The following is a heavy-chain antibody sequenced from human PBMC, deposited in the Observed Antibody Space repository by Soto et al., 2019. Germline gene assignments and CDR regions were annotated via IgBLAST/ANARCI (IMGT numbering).Heavy chain of an antibody. J-gene: IGHJ4*02. V-gene: IGHV1-58*02. D-gene: IGHD2-15*01. CDR1: GFTFISSA. CDR3: AAGYCSGGSCYWPTLNFDY. Sequence: SVKVSCKASGFTFISSAMQWVRQARGQRLEWIGWIVVGSGNTNYAQKFQERVTITRDMSTGTAYMELSSLRSEDTAVYYCAAGYCSGGSCYWPTLNFDYWGQGTLVTVSS. CDR2: IVVGSGNT.